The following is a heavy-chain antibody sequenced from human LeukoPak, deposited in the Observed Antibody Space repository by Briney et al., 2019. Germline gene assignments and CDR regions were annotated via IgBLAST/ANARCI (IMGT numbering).Heavy chain of an antibody. CDR1: GFTFGDYA. CDR3: TRDGYNEYYYYMDV. V-gene: IGHV3-49*03. D-gene: IGHD5-24*01. CDR2: IRSKDYGGTI. J-gene: IGHJ6*03. Sequence: GGSLRLSCTASGFTFGDYAMSWFRQAPGKGLEWVGFIRSKDYGGTIEYAASVKGRFTISRDDSKSIAYLQMNSLKTEDTAVYYCTRDGYNEYYYYMDVWGKGTTVTVSS.